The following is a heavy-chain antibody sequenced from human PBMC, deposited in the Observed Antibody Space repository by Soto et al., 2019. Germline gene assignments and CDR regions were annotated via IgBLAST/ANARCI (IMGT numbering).Heavy chain of an antibody. CDR1: GFTFSRYG. Sequence: GGSLRLSCAASGFTFSRYGMHWVRQAPGKGLEWVALTSYDGSYKFYADSVKGRFTISRDNSKSTLYLHVNSLRAEDTAVYYCARDSLDTTVKRFDYWGPGTLVTVSS. D-gene: IGHD4-17*01. CDR3: ARDSLDTTVKRFDY. V-gene: IGHV3-30*03. J-gene: IGHJ4*02. CDR2: TSYDGSYK.